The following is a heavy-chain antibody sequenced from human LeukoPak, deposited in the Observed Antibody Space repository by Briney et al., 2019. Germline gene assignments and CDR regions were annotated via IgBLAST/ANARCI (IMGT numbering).Heavy chain of an antibody. D-gene: IGHD3-22*01. CDR1: GFTFSDYY. J-gene: IGHJ4*02. CDR3: AREPPGRFTMIVVVRFYFDY. CDR2: ISSSSSYT. Sequence: GGSLRLSCAASGFTFSDYYMSWIRQAPGKGLEWVSYISSSSSYTNYAASVKGRFTISRDNAKNSLYLQMNSLRAEDTAVYYCAREPPGRFTMIVVVRFYFDYWGQGTLVTVSS. V-gene: IGHV3-11*05.